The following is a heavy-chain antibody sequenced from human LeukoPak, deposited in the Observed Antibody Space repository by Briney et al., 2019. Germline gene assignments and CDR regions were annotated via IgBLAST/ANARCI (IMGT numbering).Heavy chain of an antibody. Sequence: ASVKVSCKASGYTFTSYYVHWVRQAPGQGLEWMGIINPSGGSTSYAQKFRGRVTMTRDTSTSTVYMELSSLRSEDTAVYCCARGENSSSWYFRGYYYYYYGMDVWGQGTTVTVSS. J-gene: IGHJ6*02. CDR3: ARGENSSSWYFRGYYYYYYGMDV. CDR2: INPSGGST. D-gene: IGHD6-13*01. V-gene: IGHV1-46*01. CDR1: GYTFTSYY.